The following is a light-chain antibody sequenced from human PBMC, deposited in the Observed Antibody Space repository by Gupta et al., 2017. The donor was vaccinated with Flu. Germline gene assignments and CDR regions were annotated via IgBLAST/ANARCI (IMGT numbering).Light chain of an antibody. CDR3: QQSDSTPQVS. V-gene: IGKV1-39*01. J-gene: IGKJ2*03. CDR2: AAS. CDR1: QSISSY. Sequence: DIQMTQSPSSLSASVGDRVTITCRASQSISSYLNWYQQKPGKAPKLLIYAASSWQSGVPSRFSGSGSGTDFTLTISSRQQEEFATYYCQQSDSTPQVSFGQGTKLEIK.